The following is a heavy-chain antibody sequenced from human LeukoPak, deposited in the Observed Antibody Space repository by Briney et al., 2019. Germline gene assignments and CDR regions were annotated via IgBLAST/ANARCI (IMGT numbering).Heavy chain of an antibody. D-gene: IGHD3-22*01. V-gene: IGHV1-8*01. CDR3: ARGFYDTRGYDAFDI. CDR2: MNPNSGNT. Sequence: ASVKVSCKASGYSFISYDIIWVRQATGQGLEYMGWMNPNSGNTGYAQKFQGRVTMTRNTSISTAYMELSSLRSEDTAVYYCARGFYDTRGYDAFDIWGQGTMVTVSS. J-gene: IGHJ3*02. CDR1: GYSFISYD.